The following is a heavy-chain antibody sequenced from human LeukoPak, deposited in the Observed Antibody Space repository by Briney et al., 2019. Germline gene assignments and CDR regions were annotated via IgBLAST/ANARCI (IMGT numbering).Heavy chain of an antibody. CDR2: ISGSGGST. J-gene: IGHJ4*02. CDR1: GFTFSTYA. D-gene: IGHD6-19*01. V-gene: IGHV3-23*01. CDR3: AKRRGSGWHAIEY. Sequence: GGSLRLSCAASGFTFSTYAMSWVRQAPGKGLEWVSAISGSGGSTFHADSVKGRFTISRDNSKNTLYLQMNSLRAEDTAVYYCAKRRGSGWHAIEYWGQGTLVTVSS.